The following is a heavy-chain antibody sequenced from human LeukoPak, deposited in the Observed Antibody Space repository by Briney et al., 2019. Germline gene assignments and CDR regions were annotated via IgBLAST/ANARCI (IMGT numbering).Heavy chain of an antibody. V-gene: IGHV4-30-4*01. CDR2: IYYSGST. J-gene: IGHJ4*02. Sequence: SETLSLNCTVSGGSISSGDYYWSWIRQPPGKGLEWIGYIYYSGSTYYNPSLKSRVTISVDTSKNRFSLKLSSVTAADTAVYYCARRGGGQWLVLDYWGQGTLVTVSS. CDR3: ARRGGGQWLVLDY. D-gene: IGHD6-19*01. CDR1: GGSISSGDYY.